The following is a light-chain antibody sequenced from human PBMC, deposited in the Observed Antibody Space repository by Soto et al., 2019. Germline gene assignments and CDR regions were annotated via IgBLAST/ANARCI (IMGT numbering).Light chain of an antibody. V-gene: IGLV2-8*01. CDR2: EVS. J-gene: IGLJ1*01. CDR1: SSDVGGYNY. Sequence: QSVLTQPPSASGSPGQSVTISCTGTSSDVGGYNYVSWYQQHPGQAPKLTISEVSKPPSGVPDRFSGSKSGHTASLSVSGLQAEDEADYYCTSHAGSNNYVFGTWTNVTVL. CDR3: TSHAGSNNYV.